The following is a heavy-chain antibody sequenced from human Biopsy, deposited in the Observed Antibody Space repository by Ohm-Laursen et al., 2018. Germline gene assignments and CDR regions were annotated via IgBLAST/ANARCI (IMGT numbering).Heavy chain of an antibody. CDR1: GFTFSVYA. CDR3: ARDVEGFYSYAMDV. CDR2: IWYDGGSE. V-gene: IGHV3-33*01. J-gene: IGHJ6*02. D-gene: IGHD5-24*01. Sequence: SLRLSCAASGFTFSVYAMHWVRQAPGKGLEWVAIIWYDGGSEYYADSVKGRFTISRDNAKSSLFLQMNSLRAEDTAVYYCARDVEGFYSYAMDVWGQGTTVTVSS.